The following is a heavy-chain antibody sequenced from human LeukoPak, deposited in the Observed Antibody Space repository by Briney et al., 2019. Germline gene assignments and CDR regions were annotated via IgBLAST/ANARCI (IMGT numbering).Heavy chain of an antibody. V-gene: IGHV4-61*05. CDR2: IHYSGST. CDR3: ARGQWLPIDAFDI. D-gene: IGHD6-19*01. Sequence: PSETLSLTCTVSGGSISSSSYYWGWIRQPPGKGLEWTGNIHYSGSTNYNPSLRSRVTISVDTSKNQFSLKLTSVTAADTAVYYCARGQWLPIDAFDIWGQGTMVTVSA. CDR1: GGSISSSSYY. J-gene: IGHJ3*02.